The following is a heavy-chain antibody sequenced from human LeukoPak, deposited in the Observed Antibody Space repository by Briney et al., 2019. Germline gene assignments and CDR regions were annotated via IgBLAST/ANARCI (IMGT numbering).Heavy chain of an antibody. CDR2: IKHDDSEK. V-gene: IGHV3-7*01. CDR1: GFTFSTYG. CDR3: ARDREIGYYYYYMDV. D-gene: IGHD3-10*01. J-gene: IGHJ6*03. Sequence: GGSLRLSCVASGFTFSTYGMSWVRQAPGKGLEWVANIKHDDSEKYYVDSVKGRFTISRDNAKNSVYLQMNSLRAEDTAVYYCARDREIGYYYYYMDVWGKGTTVTVSS.